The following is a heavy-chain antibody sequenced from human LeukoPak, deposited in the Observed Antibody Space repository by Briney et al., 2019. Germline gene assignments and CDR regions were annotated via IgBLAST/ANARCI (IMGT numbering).Heavy chain of an antibody. V-gene: IGHV1-46*01. J-gene: IGHJ4*02. D-gene: IGHD2-2*02. Sequence: ASLKVSSKPSGYTFTSYYIHWVRQAPGQRLEWMGIINPSGGSTSYAQKFQGRVTMTRDTSTSTVYMELSSLRSEDTAVYYCARDIVVVPAAIGGLDYWGQGTLVTVSS. CDR3: ARDIVVVPAAIGGLDY. CDR1: GYTFTSYY. CDR2: INPSGGST.